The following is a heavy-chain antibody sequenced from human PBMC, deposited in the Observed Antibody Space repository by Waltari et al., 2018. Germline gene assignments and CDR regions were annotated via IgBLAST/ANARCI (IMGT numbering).Heavy chain of an antibody. Sequence: EVQLVESGGGLVQPGGSLRLSCAASGFTFSSYWMSWVRQAPGKGLEWVANRKQDGSEKYYVDSVKGRFTISRDNAKNSLYLQMNSLRAEDTAVYYCARDGIAARPASFDYWGQGTLVTVSS. J-gene: IGHJ4*02. CDR3: ARDGIAARPASFDY. CDR2: RKQDGSEK. CDR1: GFTFSSYW. D-gene: IGHD6-6*01. V-gene: IGHV3-7*01.